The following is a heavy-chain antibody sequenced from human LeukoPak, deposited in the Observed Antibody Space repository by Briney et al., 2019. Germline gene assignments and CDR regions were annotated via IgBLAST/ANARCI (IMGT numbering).Heavy chain of an antibody. CDR1: GYTFTSYA. CDR2: INPNSGGT. Sequence: ASVKVSCKASGYTFTSYAMNWVRQAPGQGLEWMGWINPNSGGTNYAQKFQGRVTMTRDTSISTAYMELSRLRSDDTAVYYCARGTDILTGYCDYWGQGTLVTVSS. V-gene: IGHV1-2*02. J-gene: IGHJ4*02. CDR3: ARGTDILTGYCDY. D-gene: IGHD3-9*01.